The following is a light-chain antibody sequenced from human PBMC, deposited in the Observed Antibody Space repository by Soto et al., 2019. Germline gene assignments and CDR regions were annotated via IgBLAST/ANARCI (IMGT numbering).Light chain of an antibody. J-gene: IGLJ2*01. V-gene: IGLV6-57*03. CDR2: ENY. CDR1: SGSIASNY. CDR3: QSYDNNNVI. Sequence: NFMLTQPHSVSESPGKTVTISCTRSSGSIASNYVQWYQQRPGSAPTTVIYENYQRPSGVPDRFSASIDSSSNSASLIISGLKTEDEADCYCQSYDNNNVIFGGGTKVTVL.